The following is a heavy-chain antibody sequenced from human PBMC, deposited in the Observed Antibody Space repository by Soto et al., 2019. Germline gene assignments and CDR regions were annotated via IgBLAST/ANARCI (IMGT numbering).Heavy chain of an antibody. Sequence: SETLSLTCAVYGGSFSGYYWSWIRQPPGKGLEWIGEINHSGSTNYNPSLKSRVTISVDTSKNQFSLKLSSVTAADTAVYYCARETGHIAVAGTKYWNWFDPWGQGTLVTVSS. V-gene: IGHV4-34*01. J-gene: IGHJ5*02. CDR2: INHSGST. D-gene: IGHD6-19*01. CDR3: ARETGHIAVAGTKYWNWFDP. CDR1: GGSFSGYY.